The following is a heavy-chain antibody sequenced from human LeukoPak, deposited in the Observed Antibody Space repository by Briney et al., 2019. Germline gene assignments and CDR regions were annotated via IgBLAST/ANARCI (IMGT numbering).Heavy chain of an antibody. J-gene: IGHJ4*02. V-gene: IGHV1-2*02. CDR2: INPNSGGT. D-gene: IGHD3-22*01. CDR1: GYTFTGYY. Sequence: ASVKVSCKASGYTFTGYYMHWVRQAPGQGLEWMGWINPNSGGTNYAQKFQGRVTMTRDTSISTAYMELSRLRSDDTAVYYCARLASLYDSSGYYWGDYWGEGTLVTVSS. CDR3: ARLASLYDSSGYYWGDY.